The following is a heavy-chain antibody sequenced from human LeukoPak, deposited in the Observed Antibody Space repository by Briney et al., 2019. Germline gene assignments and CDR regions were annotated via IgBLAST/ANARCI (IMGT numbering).Heavy chain of an antibody. CDR3: ARELTVTTGYFDY. D-gene: IGHD4-17*01. Sequence: GGSLGLSCAASGFTFSNYAMHWVRQAPGKGLEWVALISYDGSDKDFADSVKGRFTISRDNSKSTLFLQMNSLRAEDTAVYYCARELTVTTGYFDYWGQGTQVSVSS. CDR1: GFTFSNYA. CDR2: ISYDGSDK. V-gene: IGHV3-33*01. J-gene: IGHJ4*02.